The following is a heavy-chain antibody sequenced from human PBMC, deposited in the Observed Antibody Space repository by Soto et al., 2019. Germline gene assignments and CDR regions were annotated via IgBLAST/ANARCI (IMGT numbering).Heavy chain of an antibody. CDR1: GFPFDNYA. CDR2: IWYDGSNR. Sequence: LRLSCVAAGFPFDNYAFHWVRQAPGKGLEWVSFIWYDGSNRNYADSVKGRFTISRDDSKNTLYLQMNGLRAEDTAVYYCARDKDNGLEYWGRGTLVTVSS. D-gene: IGHD2-8*01. CDR3: ARDKDNGLEY. J-gene: IGHJ4*02. V-gene: IGHV3-33*01.